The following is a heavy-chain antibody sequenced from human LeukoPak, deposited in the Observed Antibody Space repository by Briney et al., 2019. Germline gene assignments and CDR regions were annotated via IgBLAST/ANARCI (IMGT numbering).Heavy chain of an antibody. J-gene: IGHJ4*02. D-gene: IGHD3-9*01. V-gene: IGHV4-59*08. CDR3: ARGHSYYDILTGYSPPAFDY. Sequence: PSETLSLTCNVSGDSISSFFWNWIRQSPGKGLEWIGSIYYSGITNYSPSLKSRVTISVDTSKNQFSLKPSSVTAADTAVHYCARGHSYYDILTGYSPPAFDYWGQGTLVTVSS. CDR1: GDSISSFF. CDR2: IYYSGIT.